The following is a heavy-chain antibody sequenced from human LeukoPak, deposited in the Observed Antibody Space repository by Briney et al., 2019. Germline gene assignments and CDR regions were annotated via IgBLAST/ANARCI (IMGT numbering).Heavy chain of an antibody. CDR1: GYTFTGYY. D-gene: IGHD2-15*01. V-gene: IGHV1-2*06. CDR3: ARGYCSGGSCYSVENWFDP. Sequence: GASVKVSCKAAGYTFTGYYMFWVRQAPGQGLEWMGRINPNSGGTNYAQKFQGRVTLTRDTSISTAYMELSRLRSDETADYYCARGYCSGGSCYSVENWFDPWGQGALVTVS. CDR2: INPNSGGT. J-gene: IGHJ5*02.